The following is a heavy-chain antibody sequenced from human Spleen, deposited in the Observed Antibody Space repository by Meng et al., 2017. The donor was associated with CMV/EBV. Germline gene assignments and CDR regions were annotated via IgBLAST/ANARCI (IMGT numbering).Heavy chain of an antibody. V-gene: IGHV1-18*01. J-gene: IGHJ4*02. CDR3: ARDNNWGPDY. CDR2: ISDSNGDT. Sequence: ASVKVSCKATGHTFTTYGISWVRQAPGQGLEWMGWISDSNGDTNYAQKFRDRITMTTDTSTSTAYMELTRLTSDDTAVYYCARDNNWGPDYWGQGTLVTVSS. D-gene: IGHD7-27*01. CDR1: GHTFTTYG.